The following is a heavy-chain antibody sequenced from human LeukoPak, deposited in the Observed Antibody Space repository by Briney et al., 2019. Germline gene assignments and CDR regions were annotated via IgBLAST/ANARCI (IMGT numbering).Heavy chain of an antibody. CDR3: ARDLGSGGLYYYYGMDV. CDR1: GFTFSGSA. CDR2: IRSKANSYAT. J-gene: IGHJ6*02. D-gene: IGHD2-15*01. V-gene: IGHV3-73*01. Sequence: GGSLRLSCAASGFTFSGSAMHWVRQASGKGLEWVGRIRSKANSYATAYAASVKGRFTISRDNSKNTLYLQMNSLRAEDTAVYYCARDLGSGGLYYYYGMDVWGQGTTVTVSS.